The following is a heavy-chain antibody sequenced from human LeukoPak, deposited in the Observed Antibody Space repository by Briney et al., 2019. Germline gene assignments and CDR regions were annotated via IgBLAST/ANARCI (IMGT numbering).Heavy chain of an antibody. CDR2: LYSGGNT. V-gene: IGHV3-53*01. D-gene: IGHD3-10*01. J-gene: IGHJ3*02. CDR1: GFTVSSNY. Sequence: GGSLRLSCAASGFTVSSNYMSWVRQAPGKGLEWVSVLYSGGNTYYADSVKGRFTISRDNSKNTLYLQMNSLRAEDTAVYYCAKDLSGSGPIMKNDAFDIWGQGTMVTVSS. CDR3: AKDLSGSGPIMKNDAFDI.